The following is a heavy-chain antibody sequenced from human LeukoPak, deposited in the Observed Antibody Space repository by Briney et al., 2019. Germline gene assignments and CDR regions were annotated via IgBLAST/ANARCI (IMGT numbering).Heavy chain of an antibody. D-gene: IGHD3-22*01. J-gene: IGHJ4*02. Sequence: GGSLRLSCAASGFTVSSNYMSWVRQAPGKGLEWVANIRQDGSKKYFVDSVKGRFTFSRDNAKKSLYLQMDSLRAEDTAVYYCARLQERDSRDYWGQGTLVTVSS. CDR2: IRQDGSKK. V-gene: IGHV3-7*01. CDR3: ARLQERDSRDY. CDR1: GFTVSSNY.